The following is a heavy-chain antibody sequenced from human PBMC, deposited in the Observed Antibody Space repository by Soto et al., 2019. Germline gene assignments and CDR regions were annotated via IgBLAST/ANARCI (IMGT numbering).Heavy chain of an antibody. CDR3: ARGAGSWPPTYYYYYMDV. CDR1: GYTFTGYY. J-gene: IGHJ6*03. V-gene: IGHV1-2*04. CDR2: INPNSGGT. Sequence: ASVKVSCKASGYTFTGYYMHWVRQAPGQGLEWMGWINPNSGGTNYAQKFQGWVTITRDTSISTAYMELSRLRSDDTAVYYCARGAGSWPPTYYYYYMDVWGKGTTVTVSS. D-gene: IGHD6-13*01.